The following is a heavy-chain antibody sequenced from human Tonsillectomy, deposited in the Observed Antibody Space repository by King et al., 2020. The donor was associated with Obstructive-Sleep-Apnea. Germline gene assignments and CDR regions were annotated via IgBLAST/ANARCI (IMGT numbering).Heavy chain of an antibody. Sequence: HVQLVESGGGLVKPGGSLRLSCAASGFTFSDYYMSWIRRAPGKGLEWVSYISSVSNYTSYADSVKGRFTISRDNTKNSLYLQMNSLRAEDTAVYYCARGAYSIRGYWGQGTLVTVSS. CDR2: ISSVSNYT. J-gene: IGHJ4*02. CDR1: GFTFSDYY. D-gene: IGHD6-13*01. V-gene: IGHV3-11*06. CDR3: ARGAYSIRGY.